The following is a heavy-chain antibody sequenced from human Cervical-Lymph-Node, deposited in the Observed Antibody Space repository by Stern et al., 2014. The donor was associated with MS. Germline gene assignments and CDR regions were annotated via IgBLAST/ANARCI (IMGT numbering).Heavy chain of an antibody. D-gene: IGHD3-16*01. Sequence: VQLVESGPGLVKPSQTLSLTCTVSGDSISSGYYYWSWIRQHPGKGLEWLGYIYYSGTTYYNASLKSRITISVDTSKNQFSLQLSSVTAADTALYYCARDRAIMTTRGYFDLWGRGTLVTVSS. CDR1: GDSISSGYYY. J-gene: IGHJ2*01. V-gene: IGHV4-31*03. CDR2: IYYSGTT. CDR3: ARDRAIMTTRGYFDL.